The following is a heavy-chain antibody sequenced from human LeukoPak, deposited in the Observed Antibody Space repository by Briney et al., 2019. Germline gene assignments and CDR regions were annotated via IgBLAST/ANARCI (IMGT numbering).Heavy chain of an antibody. D-gene: IGHD4-11*01. J-gene: IGHJ4*02. Sequence: SETLSLTCAVYGGSFSGYYWSWIRQPPGKGLEWIGEINRSGSTNYNLSLKSRVTISVDTSKNQFSLKLSSVTAADTAVYYCASYPWVPYNNYPAYFDYWGQGTLVTVSS. V-gene: IGHV4-34*01. CDR3: ASYPWVPYNNYPAYFDY. CDR2: INRSGST. CDR1: GGSFSGYY.